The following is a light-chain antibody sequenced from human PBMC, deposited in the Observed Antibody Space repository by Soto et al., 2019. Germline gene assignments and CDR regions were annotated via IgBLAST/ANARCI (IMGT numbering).Light chain of an antibody. V-gene: IGKV1-39*01. CDR1: QSISSN. CDR2: GAS. Sequence: DIQMTQSPSSLSASVGDRVTITCRATQSISSNLNWYQQKPGKAPKVLISGASSLQSGVPLRFSGSGSGTDFTLTISSLQSEDFATYYCQQSHRTPLTVGGGTKVEIK. J-gene: IGKJ4*01. CDR3: QQSHRTPLT.